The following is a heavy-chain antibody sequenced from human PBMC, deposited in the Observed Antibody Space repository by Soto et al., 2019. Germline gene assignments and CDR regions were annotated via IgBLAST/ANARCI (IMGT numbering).Heavy chain of an antibody. CDR1: GYTFTSYA. CDR3: ASSVYCSGGSCYSGVGYYYYGMDV. V-gene: IGHV1-3*01. CDR2: INAGNGKT. Sequence: QVQLVQSGAEVKKPGASVKVSCKASGYTFTSYAMHWVRQAPGQRLEWMGWINAGNGKTKYSQKFQGRVTITRDTSASTAYMELSSLRSEDTAVYYCASSVYCSGGSCYSGVGYYYYGMDVWGQGTTVTVSS. D-gene: IGHD2-15*01. J-gene: IGHJ6*02.